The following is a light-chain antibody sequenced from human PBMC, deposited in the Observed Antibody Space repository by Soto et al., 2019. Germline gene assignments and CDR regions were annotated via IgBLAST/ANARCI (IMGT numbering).Light chain of an antibody. J-gene: IGKJ5*01. CDR1: QSVSSSY. Sequence: EMVLTQSPCTLSLSPGETATLACGASQSVSSSYLAWYQQKPGQAPRLLIYGASTRATGVPDRFSGSGSGTDFTLTISRLEPEDFAVYYCHHYGGSPRVTFGQGTRLEIK. CDR2: GAS. CDR3: HHYGGSPRVT. V-gene: IGKV3-20*01.